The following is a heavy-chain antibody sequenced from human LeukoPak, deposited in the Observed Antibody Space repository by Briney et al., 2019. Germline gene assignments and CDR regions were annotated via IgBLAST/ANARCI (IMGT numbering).Heavy chain of an antibody. CDR3: ARSSGDSSLDY. Sequence: GASVKVSCKASGYTFTGYYMHWVRRAPGQGLEWMGWINPNSGGTNYAQKFQGRVTMTRDMSISTAYMELSSLRSDDTAIFYCARSSGDSSLDYWGQGTLVTVSS. J-gene: IGHJ4*02. D-gene: IGHD2-15*01. CDR2: INPNSGGT. V-gene: IGHV1-2*02. CDR1: GYTFTGYY.